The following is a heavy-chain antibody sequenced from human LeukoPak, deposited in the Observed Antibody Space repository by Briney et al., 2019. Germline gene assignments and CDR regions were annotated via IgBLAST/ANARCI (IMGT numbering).Heavy chain of an antibody. V-gene: IGHV4-39*07. D-gene: IGHD3-10*01. CDR1: GDSVSSTGYY. CDR3: ARGGVYGSGGYYFDY. CDR2: IYYSGST. Sequence: PSETLSLTCTVSGDSVSSTGYYWGWIRQPPGKGLEWIGTIYYSGSTYYNPSLKSRVTISVDTSKNQFSLKLSSVTAADTAVYYCARGGVYGSGGYYFDYWGQGTLVTVSS. J-gene: IGHJ4*02.